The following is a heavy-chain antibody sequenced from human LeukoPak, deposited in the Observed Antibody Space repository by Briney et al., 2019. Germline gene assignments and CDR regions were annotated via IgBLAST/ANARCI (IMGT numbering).Heavy chain of an antibody. CDR2: IGTAGDT. J-gene: IGHJ3*01. D-gene: IGHD5-24*01. V-gene: IGHV3-13*01. Sequence: GGSLRLSCAASGFTFGTYDMHWVRQGKGEGLEWVSAIGTAGDTYYAGSVKGRFTISRENAKNSLFLQMNSLTAGDTAVYYCTTGRRDGYNSAFDFWGQGTMVTVSS. CDR3: TTGRRDGYNSAFDF. CDR1: GFTFGTYD.